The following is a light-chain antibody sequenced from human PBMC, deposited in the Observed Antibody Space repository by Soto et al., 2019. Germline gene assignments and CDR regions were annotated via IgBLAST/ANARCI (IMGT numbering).Light chain of an antibody. CDR2: AAS. CDR1: QSIDTS. V-gene: IGKV1-39*01. Sequence: DIQMTQSPSSLSASVGDRVTITCRASQSIDTSLNWYLQRPGKAPDLLIYAASNLQSGVPSRFSGSGSGADFTLTISSLQPDDFATYYCQQSYSSPHMYTFGQGTKLELK. J-gene: IGKJ2*01. CDR3: QQSYSSPHMYT.